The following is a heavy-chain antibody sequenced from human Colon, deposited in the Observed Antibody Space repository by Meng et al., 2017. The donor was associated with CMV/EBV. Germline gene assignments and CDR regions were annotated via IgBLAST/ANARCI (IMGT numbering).Heavy chain of an antibody. CDR1: GYTFNSYP. CDR2: ISTYNGNT. J-gene: IGHJ4*02. V-gene: IGHV1-18*01. D-gene: IGHD4-17*01. CDR3: AREKATVTTFMLLY. Sequence: QVQLVQSGAEVKKPGASWKVSCTASGYTFNSYPISWVRQAPGQGLEWMGWISTYNGNTNYAQKFQGRLTLTTDTSTSTAYMELRGLRSDDTAVYYCAREKATVTTFMLLYWGLGTLVTVSS.